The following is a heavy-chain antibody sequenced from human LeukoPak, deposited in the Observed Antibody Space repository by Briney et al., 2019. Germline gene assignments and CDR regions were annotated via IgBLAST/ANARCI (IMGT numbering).Heavy chain of an antibody. J-gene: IGHJ5*02. CDR2: IRYDGSNK. CDR3: ARDKNGDYDNWFDP. V-gene: IGHV3-30*02. CDR1: GFTFSSYG. D-gene: IGHD4-17*01. Sequence: GGSLRLSCAASGFTFSSYGMHWVRQAPGKGLEWVTFIRYDGSNKYYADSVKGRFTISRDNSKNTLFLQMNSLRAEDTAVYYCARDKNGDYDNWFDPWGQGTLVTVSS.